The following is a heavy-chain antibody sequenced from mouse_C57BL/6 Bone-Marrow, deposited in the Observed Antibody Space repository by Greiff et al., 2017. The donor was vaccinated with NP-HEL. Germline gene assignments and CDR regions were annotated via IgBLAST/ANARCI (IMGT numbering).Heavy chain of an antibody. D-gene: IGHD6-1*01. Sequence: EVQLQQSGAELVKPGASVELSCTASGFNIKDYYMHWVKQRTEQGLEWIGRIDPEDGETKYAPKFQGKATITADTSSNTAYLQLSSLTSEDTAVYYCARRDSSLTWYFDVWGTGTTVTVSS. V-gene: IGHV14-2*01. CDR2: IDPEDGET. J-gene: IGHJ1*03. CDR3: ARRDSSLTWYFDV. CDR1: GFNIKDYY.